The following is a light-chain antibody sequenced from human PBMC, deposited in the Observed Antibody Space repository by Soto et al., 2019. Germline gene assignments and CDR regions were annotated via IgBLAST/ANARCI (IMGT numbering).Light chain of an antibody. Sequence: QSVLTQSPSASASLGASVKLTCTLSSGHSNYAIAWHQQQPEKGPRYLMNLNSDGSHTKGDGIPDRFSGSSSGAERYLTISSLQSEEEADYYCQTWATGIRVFGGGTKLTVL. J-gene: IGLJ3*02. CDR2: LNSDGSH. CDR3: QTWATGIRV. CDR1: SGHSNYA. V-gene: IGLV4-69*01.